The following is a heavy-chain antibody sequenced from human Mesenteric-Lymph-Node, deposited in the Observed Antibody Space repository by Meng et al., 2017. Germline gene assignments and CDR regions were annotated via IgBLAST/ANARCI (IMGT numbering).Heavy chain of an antibody. CDR1: GFTSSSYE. V-gene: IGHV3-48*03. CDR2: ISSSGSTI. CDR3: AGGPYYFDY. J-gene: IGHJ4*02. Sequence: GESLKISCAASGFTSSSYEMNWVRQAPGKGLEWVSYISSSGSTIYYADSVKGRFTTSRDNAKNSLYLQMNSLRAEDKAVYYCAGGPYYFDYWGQGTLVTVSS.